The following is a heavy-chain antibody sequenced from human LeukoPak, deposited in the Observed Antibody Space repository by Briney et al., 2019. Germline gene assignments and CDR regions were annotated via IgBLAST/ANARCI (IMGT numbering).Heavy chain of an antibody. D-gene: IGHD5-12*01. V-gene: IGHV3-30*04. J-gene: IGHJ3*02. CDR3: ARDLNSGYDDDAFDI. CDR2: ISYDGSNK. CDR1: GFTFSSYA. Sequence: GGSLRLSCAASGFTFSSYAMHWVRQAPGKGLEWGAVISYDGSNKYYADSVKGRFTISRDNSKNTLYLQMNSLRAEDTAVYYCARDLNSGYDDDAFDIWGQGTMVTVSS.